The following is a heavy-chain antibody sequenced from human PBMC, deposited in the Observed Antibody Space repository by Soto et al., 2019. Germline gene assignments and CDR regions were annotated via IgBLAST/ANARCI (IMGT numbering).Heavy chain of an antibody. CDR1: GYTFTSYG. D-gene: IGHD4-17*01. CDR3: ASDYGAYRDGGDAIHI. J-gene: IGHJ3*02. V-gene: IGHV1-18*01. Sequence: VASVKVSCKASGYTFTSYGISWVRQAPGQGLEWMGWISAYNGNTNYAQKLQGRVTMTTDTSTSTDYMELRSLRSDDTAVYYCASDYGAYRDGGDAIHIWCPGTMVSGSS. CDR2: ISAYNGNT.